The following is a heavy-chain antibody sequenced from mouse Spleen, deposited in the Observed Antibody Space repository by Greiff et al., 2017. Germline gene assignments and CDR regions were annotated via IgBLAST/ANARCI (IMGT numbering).Heavy chain of an antibody. CDR1: GFSLTSYG. CDR3: ARKGVTTGYYAMDY. D-gene: IGHD2-2*01. CDR2: IWSGGST. J-gene: IGHJ4*01. Sequence: VQLQQSGPGLVQPSQSLSITCTVSGFSLTSYGIHWVRQSPGKGLEWLGVIWSGGSTDYNAAFISRLSISKDNSKSQVFFKMNSLQANDTAIYYCARKGVTTGYYAMDYWGQGTSVTVSS. V-gene: IGHV2-2*02.